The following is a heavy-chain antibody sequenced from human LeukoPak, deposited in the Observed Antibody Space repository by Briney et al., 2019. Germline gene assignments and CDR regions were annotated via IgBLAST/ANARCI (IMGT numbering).Heavy chain of an antibody. D-gene: IGHD3-22*01. CDR1: GFNFKTYT. Sequence: VGSLRLSCAASGFNFKTYTMNWVRQAPGKGLEWVSSISSSSRSIFHADSVKGRFTISRDNAKNSLYLQMSSLKPEDTAIYYCAREYYDSSGLDYWGQGTLVTVSS. J-gene: IGHJ4*02. CDR2: ISSSSRSI. CDR3: AREYYDSSGLDY. V-gene: IGHV3-21*01.